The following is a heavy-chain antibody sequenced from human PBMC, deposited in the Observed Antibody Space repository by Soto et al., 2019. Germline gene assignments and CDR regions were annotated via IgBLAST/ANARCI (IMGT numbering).Heavy chain of an antibody. J-gene: IGHJ6*02. V-gene: IGHV2-70*01. D-gene: IGHD3-10*01. CDR2: IDWDDDK. CDR1: GFSLSTNGMC. CDR3: ARMGYYGSGSSLYPLYYYGMDV. Sequence: SGPQLVNPTQALTLTCTFSGFSLSTNGMCVSWIRQPPGKALEWLALIDWDDDKYYSTSLKTRLTISKDTSKNQVVLTMTNMDPVDTATYYCARMGYYGSGSSLYPLYYYGMDVWGQGTTVTVSS.